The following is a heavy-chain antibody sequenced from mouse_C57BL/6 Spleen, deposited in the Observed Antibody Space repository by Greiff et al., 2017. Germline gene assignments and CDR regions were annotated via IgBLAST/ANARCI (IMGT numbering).Heavy chain of an antibody. CDR3: ASEGLYGNYFDY. CDR2: IDPSDSET. Sequence: QVQLKESGAELVRPGSSVKLSCKASGYTFTSYWMHWVKQRPIQGLEWIGNIDPSDSETHYNQKFKDKATLTVDKSSSTAYMQLSSLTSEDSAVYYCASEGLYGNYFDYWGQGTTLTVSS. D-gene: IGHD2-1*01. J-gene: IGHJ2*01. CDR1: GYTFTSYW. V-gene: IGHV1-52*01.